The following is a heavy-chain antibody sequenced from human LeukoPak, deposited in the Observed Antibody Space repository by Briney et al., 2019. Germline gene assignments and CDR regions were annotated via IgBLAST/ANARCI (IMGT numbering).Heavy chain of an antibody. V-gene: IGHV3-21*01. Sequence: GGSLRLSCAASGLTFSSYAMHWVRQAPGKGLEWVSSISSSSSYIYYADSVKGRFTISRDNAKNSLYLQMNSLRAEDTAVYYCASADYDFWSGYYFNRNWFDPWGQGTLVTVSS. CDR3: ASADYDFWSGYYFNRNWFDP. CDR1: GLTFSSYA. D-gene: IGHD3-3*01. J-gene: IGHJ5*02. CDR2: ISSSSSYI.